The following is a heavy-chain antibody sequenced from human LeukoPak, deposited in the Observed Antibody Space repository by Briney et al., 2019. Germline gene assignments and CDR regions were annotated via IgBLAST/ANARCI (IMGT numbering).Heavy chain of an antibody. CDR3: ARLGVIGAVGLVDY. CDR1: GGSISGGGYH. J-gene: IGHJ4*02. CDR2: IYSSGDN. Sequence: SETLSLTCTVPGGSISGGGYHWGWIRQPPGKGLEWIGTIYSSGDNYYNPSLQSRLTISVDTSKNQISLKLSSVTVADTAVYYCARLGVIGAVGLVDYWGQGTLVTVSS. D-gene: IGHD6-25*01. V-gene: IGHV4-39*01.